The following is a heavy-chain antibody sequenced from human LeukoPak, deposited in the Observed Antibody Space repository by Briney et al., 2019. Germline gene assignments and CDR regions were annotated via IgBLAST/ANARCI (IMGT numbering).Heavy chain of an antibody. Sequence: PGGSLRLSCAASGFPLSSYSMNWVRQAPGKGLEWVSFISSSSNYIYYADSVKGRFTISRDNAKNSLYLQMNSLRAEDTALYYCARHQYEGICPDSWGQGTLVTVSS. D-gene: IGHD2/OR15-2a*01. CDR1: GFPLSSYS. CDR3: ARHQYEGICPDS. CDR2: ISSSSNYI. J-gene: IGHJ5*01. V-gene: IGHV3-21*01.